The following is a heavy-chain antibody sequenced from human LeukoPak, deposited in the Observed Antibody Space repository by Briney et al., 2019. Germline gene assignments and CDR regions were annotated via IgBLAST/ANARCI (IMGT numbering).Heavy chain of an antibody. Sequence: PSETLSLTCAVYGGSFSGYYWSWIRQPPGKGLEWIGEINHSGSTNYNPSLKSRVTISVDTSKNQFSLKLSSVTAADTAVYYCARLGLIAVAGNHAFDIWGQGTMVTVSS. J-gene: IGHJ3*02. V-gene: IGHV4-34*01. D-gene: IGHD6-19*01. CDR3: ARLGLIAVAGNHAFDI. CDR1: GGSFSGYY. CDR2: INHSGST.